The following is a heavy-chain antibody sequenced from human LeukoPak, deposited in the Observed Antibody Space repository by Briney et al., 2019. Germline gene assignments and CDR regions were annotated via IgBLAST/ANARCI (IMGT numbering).Heavy chain of an antibody. D-gene: IGHD2-8*01. CDR1: GGTFSSYA. J-gene: IGHJ6*02. CDR3: ARGAIVLMMXYGMDV. V-gene: IGHV1-69*13. CDR2: IIPIFGTA. Sequence: ASVKVSCKASGGTFSSYAISWVRQAPGQGLEWMGGIIPIFGTANYAQKFQGRVTITADESTSTAYMELSSLRSEDTAVYYCARGAIVLMMXYGMDVWGQGTTVTVSS.